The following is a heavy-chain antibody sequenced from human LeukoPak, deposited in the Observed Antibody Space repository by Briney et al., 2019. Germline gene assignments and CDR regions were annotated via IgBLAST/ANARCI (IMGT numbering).Heavy chain of an antibody. CDR2: IYYSGST. CDR1: GGSISSYY. Sequence: SETLSLTCTVSGGSISSYYWSWIRQPPGKGLEWIGYIYYSGSTNYNLSLKSRVTISVDTSKNQFSLKLSSVTAADTAVYYCARVYYGSGSYFLFDYWGQGTLVTVSS. J-gene: IGHJ4*02. D-gene: IGHD3-10*01. CDR3: ARVYYGSGSYFLFDY. V-gene: IGHV4-59*01.